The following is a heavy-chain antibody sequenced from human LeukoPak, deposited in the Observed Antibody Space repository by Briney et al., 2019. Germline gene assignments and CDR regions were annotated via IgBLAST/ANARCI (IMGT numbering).Heavy chain of an antibody. Sequence: KPSETLSLTCAVSGYSISSGYYWGWIRQPPGKGLEWIGSIYHSGSTYYNPSLKSRVTISVDTSKNQFSLKLSSVTAADTAVYYCARDPYGYNWSDPWGQGTLVTVSS. D-gene: IGHD5-18*01. J-gene: IGHJ5*02. CDR1: GYSISSGYY. CDR3: ARDPYGYNWSDP. CDR2: IYHSGST. V-gene: IGHV4-38-2*02.